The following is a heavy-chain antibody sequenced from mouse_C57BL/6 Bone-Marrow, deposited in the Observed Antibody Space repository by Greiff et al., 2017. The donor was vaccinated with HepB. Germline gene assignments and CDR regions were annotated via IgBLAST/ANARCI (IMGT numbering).Heavy chain of an antibody. V-gene: IGHV3-6*01. CDR1: GYSITSGYY. CDR3: ASDGYSYFDV. J-gene: IGHJ1*03. Sequence: EVKLQESGPGLVKPSQSLSLTCSVTGYSITSGYYWHWIRQFPGNKLEWMGYISYDGSNNYNPSLKNRISITRATSKNQFFLKLNSVTTDDTATYYCASDGYSYFDVWGTGTTVTVSS. CDR2: ISYDGSN.